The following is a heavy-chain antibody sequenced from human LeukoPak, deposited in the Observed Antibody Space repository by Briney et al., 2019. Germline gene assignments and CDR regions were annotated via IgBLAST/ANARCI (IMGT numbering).Heavy chain of an antibody. Sequence: QPGGSLRLSCAASGFTFSSYEMNWVRQAPGKGLEWVSYISGSGNTIYYVGSVKGRFTISRDNAKNSLFLQMNSLRAEDTAVYYCARVGHPITMIMGDQEAFDIWGQGTMVTVSS. J-gene: IGHJ3*02. V-gene: IGHV3-48*03. CDR2: ISGSGNTI. CDR1: GFTFSSYE. CDR3: ARVGHPITMIMGDQEAFDI. D-gene: IGHD3-22*01.